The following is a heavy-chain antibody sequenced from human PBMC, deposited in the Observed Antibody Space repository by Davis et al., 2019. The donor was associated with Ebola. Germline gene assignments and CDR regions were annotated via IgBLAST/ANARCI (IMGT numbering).Heavy chain of an antibody. V-gene: IGHV1-69*13. CDR3: ARGPRNRYYYYYMDV. CDR1: GGTFSSYA. Sequence: SVKVSCKASGGTFSSYAISWVRQAPGQGLEWMEGIIPIFGTANYAQKFQGRVTITADESTSTAYMELSSLRSEDTAVYYCARGPRNRYYYYYMDVWGKGTTVTVSS. CDR2: IIPIFGTA. J-gene: IGHJ6*03.